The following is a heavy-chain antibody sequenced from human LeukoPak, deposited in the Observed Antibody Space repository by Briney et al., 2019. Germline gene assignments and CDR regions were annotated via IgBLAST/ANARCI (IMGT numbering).Heavy chain of an antibody. CDR3: AKSIGGVVVVAADY. CDR2: ISGSGGST. Sequence: GGSLRPSCAASGFTFSTYAMTWVRQAPGKGLEWVSVISGSGGSTYYADSVEGRFTLSRDNSKNTLYLQMNSLRAEDTAVYYCAKSIGGVVVVAADYWGQGTLVTVSS. CDR1: GFTFSTYA. V-gene: IGHV3-23*01. J-gene: IGHJ4*02. D-gene: IGHD2-15*01.